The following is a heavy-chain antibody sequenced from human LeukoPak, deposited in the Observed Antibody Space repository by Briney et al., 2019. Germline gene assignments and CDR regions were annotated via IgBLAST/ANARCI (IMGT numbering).Heavy chain of an antibody. V-gene: IGHV3-23*01. CDR2: TSSSDAGT. CDR1: GFTSSTYA. J-gene: IGHJ4*02. CDR3: AKAPVTSCRGAYCYPFDS. D-gene: IGHD2-21*01. Sequence: PGGSLRLSCAASGFTSSTYAMSWVRQTPGKGLEWVAATSSSDAGTYHADSVRGRFTISRDNSKNTLYLQMNSLRAEDAAVYFCAKAPVTSCRGAYCYPFDSWGQGTLVTVSS.